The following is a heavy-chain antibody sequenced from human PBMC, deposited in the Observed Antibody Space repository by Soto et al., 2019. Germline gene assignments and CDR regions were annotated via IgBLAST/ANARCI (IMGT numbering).Heavy chain of an antibody. CDR3: AKKSSTYYYDSGGYDPAHFDY. CDR1: GFTFSSYA. Sequence: GGSLRLSCAASGFTFSSYAMSWVRQAPGKGLEWVSAISGSGGSTYYADSVKGRFTISRDNSKNTLYLQMNSLRAGGTAVYYCAKKSSTYYYDSGGYDPAHFDYWGQGTLVAVSS. D-gene: IGHD3-22*01. V-gene: IGHV3-23*01. J-gene: IGHJ4*02. CDR2: ISGSGGST.